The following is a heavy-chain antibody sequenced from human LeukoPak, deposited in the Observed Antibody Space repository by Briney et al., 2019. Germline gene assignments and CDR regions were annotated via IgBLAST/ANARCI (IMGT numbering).Heavy chain of an antibody. CDR2: INHSGST. D-gene: IGHD3-3*01. CDR1: GFTFSSYS. J-gene: IGHJ4*02. V-gene: IGHV4-34*01. Sequence: GSLRLSCAASGFTFSSYSMNWIRQPPGKGLEWIGEINHSGSTNYNPSLKSRVTISVDTSKNQFSLKLSSVTAADTAVYYCAREGKYYDFWSGYSDYWGQGTLVTVSS. CDR3: AREGKYYDFWSGYSDY.